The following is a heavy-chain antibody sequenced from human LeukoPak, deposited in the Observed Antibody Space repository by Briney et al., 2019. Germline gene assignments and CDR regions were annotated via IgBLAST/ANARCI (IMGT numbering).Heavy chain of an antibody. J-gene: IGHJ6*02. Sequence: GGSLRLSCAASGFTFSSYAMSWVRQAPGRGLEWVSAISGSGGSTYYADSVKGRFTISRDNSKNTLYLQMNSLRAEDTAVYYCAKAELPCGGDRYYYYYGMDVWGQGTTVTVSS. CDR2: ISGSGGST. CDR1: GFTFSSYA. CDR3: AKAELPCGGDRYYYYYGMDV. V-gene: IGHV3-23*01. D-gene: IGHD2-21*02.